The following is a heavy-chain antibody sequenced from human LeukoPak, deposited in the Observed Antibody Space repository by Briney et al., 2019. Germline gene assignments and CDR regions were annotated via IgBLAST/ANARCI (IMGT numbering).Heavy chain of an antibody. V-gene: IGHV3-64*03. CDR3: VRVDTAMVTYYYYGMDV. CDR2: IRSNGGST. J-gene: IGHJ6*02. D-gene: IGHD5-18*01. CDR1: GFTFSSYA. Sequence: PGGSLRLSCSASGFTFSSYAMHWVRQAPGKGLEYVSAIRSNGGSTYYADSVKGRFTISRDNAKNTLYLQMSSLRAEDTAVYYCVRVDTAMVTYYYYGMDVWGQGTTVTVSS.